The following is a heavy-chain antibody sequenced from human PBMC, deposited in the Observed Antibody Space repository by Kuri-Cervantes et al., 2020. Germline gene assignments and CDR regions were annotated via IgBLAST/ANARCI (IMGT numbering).Heavy chain of an antibody. CDR2: ISYDGSNK. CDR1: EFTFSSYG. D-gene: IGHD3-10*01. CDR3: ARDYYGSETYYTPYYYGMVV. Sequence: GGSLRLSCAASEFTFSSYGMHWVRQAPGKGLEWVAVISYDGSNKYYADSVKGRFTISRDNAKNSLYLQMNSLRDEDTAVYYCARDYYGSETYYTPYYYGMVVWGQGTTVTVSS. V-gene: IGHV3-30*03. J-gene: IGHJ6*02.